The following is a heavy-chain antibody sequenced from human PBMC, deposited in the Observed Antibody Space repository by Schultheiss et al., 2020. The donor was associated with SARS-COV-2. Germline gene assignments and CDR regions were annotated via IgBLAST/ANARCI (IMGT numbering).Heavy chain of an antibody. V-gene: IGHV4-61*08. Sequence: SETLSLTCTVSGGSISSGGYYWSWIRQPPGKGLEWIGEINHSGSTNYNPSLKSRVTISVDTSKNQFSLKLSSVTAADTAVYYCAREGDYSSGWPRYYYYYYYMDVWGKGTTVTVSS. CDR3: AREGDYSSGWPRYYYYYYYMDV. CDR1: GGSISSGGYY. CDR2: INHSGST. J-gene: IGHJ6*03. D-gene: IGHD6-19*01.